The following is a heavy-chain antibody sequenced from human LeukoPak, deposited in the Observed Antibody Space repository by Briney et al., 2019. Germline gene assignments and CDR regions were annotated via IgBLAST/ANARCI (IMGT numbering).Heavy chain of an antibody. Sequence: PGGSLRLSCAASGFTFSSYAMSWVRQAPGKGLEWVSAISGSGGSTYYADSVKGRFTISRDNSKNSLYLQMNSLRAEDTAVYYCARDSLRGVDWFDPWGQGTLVTVSS. CDR2: ISGSGGST. CDR3: ARDSLRGVDWFDP. D-gene: IGHD2-15*01. CDR1: GFTFSSYA. J-gene: IGHJ5*02. V-gene: IGHV3-23*01.